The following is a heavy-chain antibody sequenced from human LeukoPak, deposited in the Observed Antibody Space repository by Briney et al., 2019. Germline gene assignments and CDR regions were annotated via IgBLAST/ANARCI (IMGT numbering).Heavy chain of an antibody. Sequence: PGGSLRLSCAASGFTFSSHGMHWVRQAPGKGLEWVAFISYDGSNKDHADSVRGRFTISRDNSKNTLYLQMNSLRAEDTAVYFCAKEEFVVVLSAPNYWGQRTLVTVSA. CDR2: ISYDGSNK. V-gene: IGHV3-30*18. CDR1: GFTFSSHG. CDR3: AKEEFVVVLSAPNY. D-gene: IGHD2-15*01. J-gene: IGHJ4*02.